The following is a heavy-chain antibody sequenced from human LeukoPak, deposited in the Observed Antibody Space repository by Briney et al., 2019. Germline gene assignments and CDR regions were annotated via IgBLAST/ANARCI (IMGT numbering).Heavy chain of an antibody. CDR2: IRSKALYGTS. Sequence: GGSLRLSCRGSGFRFGGYALSWVRHAPGKGLEWVGFIRSKALYGTSEYAASVEGRFTISRDDSNSIAYLQMNSLKTEDTAVYFCVRESVRDYYFDYWGQGTLVTVSS. J-gene: IGHJ4*02. CDR3: VRESVRDYYFDY. D-gene: IGHD3-10*02. V-gene: IGHV3-49*04. CDR1: GFRFGGYA.